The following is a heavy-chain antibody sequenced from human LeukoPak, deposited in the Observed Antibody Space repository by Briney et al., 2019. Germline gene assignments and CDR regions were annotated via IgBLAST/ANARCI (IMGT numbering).Heavy chain of an antibody. Sequence: HTGGSLRLSCAASGFTFSSYGMHWVRQAPGKGLEWVAFIRYDGSNKYYADSVKGRFTISRDNSKNTLYLEMNSLRAEDTAVYYCAKEMGFKIREVMLGFFDYWGQGTLVTVSS. CDR1: GFTFSSYG. CDR2: IRYDGSNK. J-gene: IGHJ4*02. D-gene: IGHD3-10*01. V-gene: IGHV3-30*02. CDR3: AKEMGFKIREVMLGFFDY.